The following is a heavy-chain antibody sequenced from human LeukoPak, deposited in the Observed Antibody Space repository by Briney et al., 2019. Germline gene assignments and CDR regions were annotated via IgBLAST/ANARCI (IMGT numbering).Heavy chain of an antibody. Sequence: GGSLRLSCAASGFTLRSNSMNWVRQAPGKGPDWVSYISSSSGTIHYADSVKGRFTISRDNAKNSLYLQMNSLRVEDTAVYFCARDPNGDYIGTFDMWGRGTMVSVSS. CDR1: GFTLRSNS. V-gene: IGHV3-48*01. J-gene: IGHJ3*02. CDR3: ARDPNGDYIGTFDM. CDR2: ISSSSGTI. D-gene: IGHD4-17*01.